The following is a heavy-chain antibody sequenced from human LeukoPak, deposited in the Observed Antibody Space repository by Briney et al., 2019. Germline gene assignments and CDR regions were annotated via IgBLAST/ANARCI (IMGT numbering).Heavy chain of an antibody. CDR1: GFTFSSYG. J-gene: IGHJ4*02. CDR2: ISYDGSNK. D-gene: IGHD6-6*01. Sequence: GGSLRLSCAASGFTFSSYGMHWVRQAPGKGLEWVAVISYDGSNKYYADSVKGRFTISRDNSKNTLYLQMNSLRAEDTAVYYCAKAFSIAPPDYWGQGTLVTVSS. CDR3: AKAFSIAPPDY. V-gene: IGHV3-30*18.